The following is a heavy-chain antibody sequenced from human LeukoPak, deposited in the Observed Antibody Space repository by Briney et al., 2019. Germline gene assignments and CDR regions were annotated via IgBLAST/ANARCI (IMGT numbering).Heavy chain of an antibody. V-gene: IGHV3-66*01. CDR3: ASWSPWLVSVEY. Sequence: GGSLRLSCAASGFTVSSNYMSWVRQAPGKGLEWVSVIYSGGSTYYADSVKGRFTISRDNSKNTLYLQMNGLRAEDTAVYYCASWSPWLVSVEYWGQGTLVTVSS. J-gene: IGHJ4*02. CDR2: IYSGGST. CDR1: GFTVSSNY. D-gene: IGHD6-19*01.